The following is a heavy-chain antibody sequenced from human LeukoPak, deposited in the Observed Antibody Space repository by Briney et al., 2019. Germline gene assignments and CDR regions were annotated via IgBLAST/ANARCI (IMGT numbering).Heavy chain of an antibody. CDR3: AKDWYCSSTSCYRSDSYYYYGMDV. D-gene: IGHD2-2*02. V-gene: IGHV3-23*01. CDR2: ISGSGGST. CDR1: GFTFSSYA. J-gene: IGHJ6*02. Sequence: GASLRLSCAASGFTFSSYAMSWVRQAPGKGLEWVSAISGSGGSTYYADSVKGRFTISRDNSKNTLYLQMSGLRAEDTAVYYCAKDWYCSSTSCYRSDSYYYYGMDVWGQGTTVTVSS.